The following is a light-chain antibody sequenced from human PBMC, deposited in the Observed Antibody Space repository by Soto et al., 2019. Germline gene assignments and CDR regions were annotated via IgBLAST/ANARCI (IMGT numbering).Light chain of an antibody. CDR1: RDVGSD. V-gene: IGKV1-6*01. CDR2: AAS. Sequence: MTQSPSSLSASVGEKIIITCRASRDVGSDVSWYQQKPGQAPKLLIYAASNLYTGDPSRFSGSRSGTEFTLTISSLQPEDFASYYCLQDYGDSWTFGQGTKVEIE. CDR3: LQDYGDSWT. J-gene: IGKJ1*01.